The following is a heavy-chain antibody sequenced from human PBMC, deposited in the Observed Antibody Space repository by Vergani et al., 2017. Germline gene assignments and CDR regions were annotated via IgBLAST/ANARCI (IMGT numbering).Heavy chain of an antibody. D-gene: IGHD2-21*02. Sequence: QVQLVRSGAEVKKPGSSVKVSCKASGATFRSNTISWVRQVPGQGLEWMGRIIPVLGKTKYAQDFQGRLTITADTSTSTAYMELTSLRSQDTAVYYCARDPRGYGGDPEDYYYGMGVWGQGTTVTVSS. CDR2: IIPVLGKT. CDR1: GATFRSNT. CDR3: ARDPRGYGGDPEDYYYGMGV. V-gene: IGHV1-69*08. J-gene: IGHJ6*02.